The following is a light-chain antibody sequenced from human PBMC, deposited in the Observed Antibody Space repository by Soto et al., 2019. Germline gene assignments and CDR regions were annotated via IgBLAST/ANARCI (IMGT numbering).Light chain of an antibody. V-gene: IGKV3-15*01. J-gene: IGKJ2*01. CDR1: QSVSSN. Sequence: EIVMTQSPATLSVSPGERATLSCRASQSVSSNLAWYQQQPGQAPRLLIYGASTRATGIPARVSGSGSGTEFTLTISSLQYEDFAVYYCQQYNNWPPYTFGQGTKLEIK. CDR2: GAS. CDR3: QQYNNWPPYT.